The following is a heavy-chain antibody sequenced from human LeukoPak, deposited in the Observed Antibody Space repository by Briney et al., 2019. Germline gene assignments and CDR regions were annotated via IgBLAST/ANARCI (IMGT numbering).Heavy chain of an antibody. V-gene: IGHV3-11*04. J-gene: IGHJ3*02. CDR2: ISSSGSTI. D-gene: IGHD3-3*01. Sequence: GGSLRLSCAASGFTFSDYYMSWIRQAPGKGLEWVSYISSSGSTIYYADSVKGRFTISRDNAKNSLYLQMNSLRAEDTAVYYCARDASAYYDFWSGYRYDAFDIWGQGTMVTVSS. CDR1: GFTFSDYY. CDR3: ARDASAYYDFWSGYRYDAFDI.